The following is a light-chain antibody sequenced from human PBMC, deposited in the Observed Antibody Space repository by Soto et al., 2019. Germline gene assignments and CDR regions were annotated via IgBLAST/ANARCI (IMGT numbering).Light chain of an antibody. CDR3: QQYAGSPLT. CDR2: GAS. J-gene: IGKJ4*01. V-gene: IGKV3-20*01. Sequence: EVVLTQSPGTLSLSHEEKATLSCRASQSVTTYLAWYQQKPGQAPRLLIYGASGRAAGIPDRFSGSGSGTDFTLAISKLEPDDFAVYYCQQYAGSPLTFGGGTKVDIK. CDR1: QSVTTY.